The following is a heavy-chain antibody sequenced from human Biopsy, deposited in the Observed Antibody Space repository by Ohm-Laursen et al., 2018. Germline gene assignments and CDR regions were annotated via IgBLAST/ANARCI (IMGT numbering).Heavy chain of an antibody. CDR2: ISYGGSGE. V-gene: IGHV3-30*03. CDR1: GFTFSSYG. Sequence: SLRLSCAAFGFTFSSYGMHWVRQAPGKGLEWVAVISYGGSGEYYADSLQGRFIISRDNPKNTVDLQMNSLRAEDTAVYFCARDGKRWDYSTYFSWHFDLWGRGTLVTVSS. J-gene: IGHJ2*01. D-gene: IGHD4-11*01. CDR3: ARDGKRWDYSTYFSWHFDL.